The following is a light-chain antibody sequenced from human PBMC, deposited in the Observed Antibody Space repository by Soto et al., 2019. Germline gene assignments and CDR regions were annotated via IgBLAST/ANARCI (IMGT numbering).Light chain of an antibody. V-gene: IGLV1-47*01. CDR2: RNN. Sequence: NLVQGVAIFYHVSTSNXGSNXVYCXXXXPGTATKLRIFRNNQRPSGFPDRFYGSKSGTSASMAISGLRCHDEADYFCATWDDSLDAFYVLGTGTKVTGL. CDR3: ATWDDSLDAFYV. J-gene: IGLJ1*01. CDR1: TSNXGSNX.